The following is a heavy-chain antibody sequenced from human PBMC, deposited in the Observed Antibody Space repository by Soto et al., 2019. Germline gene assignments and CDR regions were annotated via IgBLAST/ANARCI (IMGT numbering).Heavy chain of an antibody. V-gene: IGHV1-69*12. D-gene: IGHD5-18*01. CDR3: ARGNHRWIQLWYFDL. Sequence: QVQLVQSGAEVKKPGSSVTVSCKASGGTFSGYTISWVRQAPGHGLEWMGGIIPIFGTATYAQKFQGRVTITADESTSTAYMELSSLRSEDTAVYYCARGNHRWIQLWYFDLWGRGTLVTVSS. CDR1: GGTFSGYT. J-gene: IGHJ2*01. CDR2: IIPIFGTA.